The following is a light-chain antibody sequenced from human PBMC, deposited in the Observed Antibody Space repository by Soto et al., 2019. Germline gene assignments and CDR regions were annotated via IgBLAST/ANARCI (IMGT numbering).Light chain of an antibody. CDR1: SSNIGAGYD. V-gene: IGLV1-40*01. CDR2: GNS. Sequence: QSVLTQPPSVSGAPGQRVTISCTGSSSNIGAGYDVNWYQQLPGTAPKVLIYGNSNRPSGVPDRFSGSKSGASASLAITGLHAEDEADYYCQSYDSSLSTAVFGGGTKLTVL. J-gene: IGLJ2*01. CDR3: QSYDSSLSTAV.